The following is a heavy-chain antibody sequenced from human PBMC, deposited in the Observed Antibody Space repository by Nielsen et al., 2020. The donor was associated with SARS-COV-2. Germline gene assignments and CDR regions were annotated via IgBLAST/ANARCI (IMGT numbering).Heavy chain of an antibody. CDR3: AKDPNDFWSGYLYAVGDY. J-gene: IGHJ4*02. Sequence: WIRQPPGKGLEWVSAISGSGGSTYYADSVKGRFTISRDNSKNTLYLQMNSLRAEDTAVYYCAKDPNDFWSGYLYAVGDYWGQGTLVTVSS. CDR2: ISGSGGST. D-gene: IGHD3-3*01. V-gene: IGHV3-23*01.